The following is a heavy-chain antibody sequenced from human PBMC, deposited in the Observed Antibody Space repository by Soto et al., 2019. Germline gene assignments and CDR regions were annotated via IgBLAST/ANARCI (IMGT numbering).Heavy chain of an antibody. CDR3: AASIFYYGMDV. CDR2: IYPGDSDT. V-gene: IGHV5-51*01. J-gene: IGHJ6*02. CDR1: GYTFTNYW. Sequence: PGESLKISCKGSGYTFTNYWIGWVRQMHGKGLEWMGIIYPGDSDTKYNPSFQGQVTISADKSITTTYLQWSSLKASDTAIYYCAASIFYYGMDVGGQGTTVTVSS.